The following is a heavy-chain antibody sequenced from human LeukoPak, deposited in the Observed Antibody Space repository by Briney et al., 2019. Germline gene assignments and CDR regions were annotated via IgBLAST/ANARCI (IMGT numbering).Heavy chain of an antibody. CDR1: GYSFTSYW. D-gene: IGHD3-22*01. V-gene: IGHV5-51*01. CDR3: ARSHSSGYYYPFDY. J-gene: IGHJ4*02. CDR2: IYPGDSDT. Sequence: GEALKISCQGSGYSFTSYWIGWVRQVPGKGLEWMGIIYPGDSDTRYSPSFQGRGNITAHKSISTAYLQWSSLKASDTAMYYCARSHSSGYYYPFDYWGQGTLVTVSS.